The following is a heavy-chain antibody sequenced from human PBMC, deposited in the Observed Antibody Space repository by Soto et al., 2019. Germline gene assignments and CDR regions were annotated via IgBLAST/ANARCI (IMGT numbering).Heavy chain of an antibody. CDR3: AISDGYNFNWLDS. CDR1: GYTFATYD. CDR2: MNPNSGNT. D-gene: IGHD2-21*01. Sequence: VQLMQSGAEVKTPGASVKVSCKASGYTFATYDINWVRQAPGQGLEWMGWMNPNSGNTGYGQKFQGRRAMSSDTASRVAHMELSRLRQGDTAGYYWAISDGYNFNWLDSWGQGTLVTCSS. J-gene: IGHJ5*01. V-gene: IGHV1-8*01.